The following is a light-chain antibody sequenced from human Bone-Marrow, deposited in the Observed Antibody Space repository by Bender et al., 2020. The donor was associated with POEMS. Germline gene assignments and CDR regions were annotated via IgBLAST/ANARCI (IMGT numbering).Light chain of an antibody. CDR2: GNS. J-gene: IGLJ3*02. CDR3: AAWEDSLNGWV. Sequence: QSVLTQPPSVSGAPGQRVTISCTGISSNLGAGYDVHWYQQFPGKVPKLLIHGNSNRPSGVPDRFSGSKSGTSASLAIAGLQSEDEADYYCAAWEDSLNGWVFGGGTKLTVL. CDR1: SSNLGAGYD. V-gene: IGLV1-50*01.